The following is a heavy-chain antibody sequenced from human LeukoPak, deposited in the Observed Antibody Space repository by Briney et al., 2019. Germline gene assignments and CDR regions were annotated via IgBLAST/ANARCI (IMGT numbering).Heavy chain of an antibody. CDR2: MHSDGST. J-gene: IGHJ6*04. Sequence: PGGSLRLSCAASGFAVSSNYMSWVRQPPGKGLEWVSVMHSDGSTYYADSVKGRFTISRDNLKNTLSLQMDSLRGEDTAVYYCARGQVLRGSYRTYYYGMDVWGKGTTVTVSS. D-gene: IGHD3-16*01. CDR3: ARGQVLRGSYRTYYYGMDV. CDR1: GFAVSSNY. V-gene: IGHV3-53*01.